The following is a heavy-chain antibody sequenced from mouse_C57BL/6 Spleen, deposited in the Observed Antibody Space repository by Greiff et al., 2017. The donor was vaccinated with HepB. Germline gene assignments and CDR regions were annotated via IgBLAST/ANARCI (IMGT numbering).Heavy chain of an antibody. CDR2: ISYDGSN. D-gene: IGHD1-1*01. J-gene: IGHJ3*01. CDR3: AREGYYYYGSSPAWFAY. Sequence: EVQLQQSGPGLVKPSQSLSLTCSVTGYSITSGYYWNWIRQFPGNKLEWMGYISYDGSNNYNPSLKNRISIPRDTSKNQFFLKLNSVTTEDTATYYCAREGYYYYGSSPAWFAYWGQGTLVTVSA. V-gene: IGHV3-6*01. CDR1: GYSITSGYY.